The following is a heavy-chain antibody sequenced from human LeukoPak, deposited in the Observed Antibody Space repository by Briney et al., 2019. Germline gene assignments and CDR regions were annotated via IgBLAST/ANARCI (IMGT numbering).Heavy chain of an antibody. CDR1: GGSISSSNW. V-gene: IGHV4-4*02. CDR3: ARVLVVGATTTFDH. D-gene: IGHD2-15*01. Sequence: PSETLSLTCAVSGGSISSSNWWSWVRQPPGKGLEWIGEIYHSWSTNYNPSLKSRVTISVDKSKNQFSLKLSSVTAADTAVYYCARVLVVGATTTFDHWGQGILVTVSA. CDR2: IYHSWST. J-gene: IGHJ4*02.